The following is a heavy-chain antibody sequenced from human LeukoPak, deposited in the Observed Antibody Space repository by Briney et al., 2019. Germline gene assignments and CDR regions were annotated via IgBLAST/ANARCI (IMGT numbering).Heavy chain of an antibody. CDR1: GYTFTRYY. CDR2: INPNSGGT. CDR3: ARGIQLWLVDY. J-gene: IGHJ4*02. Sequence: ASVKVSCKPSGYTFTRYYMHWLRQAPGQELEWMGRINPNSGGTNYAQKFQGRVTMTRDTSISTAYMELSRLRSDDTAVYYCARGIQLWLVDYWGQGTLVTVSS. D-gene: IGHD5-18*01. V-gene: IGHV1-2*06.